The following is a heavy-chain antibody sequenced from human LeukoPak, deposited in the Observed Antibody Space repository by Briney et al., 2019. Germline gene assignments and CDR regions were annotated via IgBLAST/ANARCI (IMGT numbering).Heavy chain of an antibody. CDR1: GFTFSRSS. Sequence: GGSLRLSCAASGFTFSRSSMNWVRQAPGKGLEWVSSITTSSSYIYYADSVKGRFTISRDNAKNSLYLQMNSLRAEDTAVYYCAKDRRYCSGDFCYLSPGLDYWGQGILVTVSS. J-gene: IGHJ4*02. CDR3: AKDRRYCSGDFCYLSPGLDY. CDR2: ITTSSSYI. D-gene: IGHD2-15*01. V-gene: IGHV3-21*04.